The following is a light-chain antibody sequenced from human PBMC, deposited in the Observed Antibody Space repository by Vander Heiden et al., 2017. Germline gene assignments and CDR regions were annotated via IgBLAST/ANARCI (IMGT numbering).Light chain of an antibody. J-gene: IGKJ1*01. V-gene: IGKV1-5*03. Sequence: DLQITQSPSTLSASVGDRVTITCRASQSISSWLAWYQQKPGKAPKLLIYKASSLESGVPSRFSGSGSGTEFTLTISSLQPDDFATYYCQQYNSYSWTFGQGTKVEIK. CDR2: KAS. CDR1: QSISSW. CDR3: QQYNSYSWT.